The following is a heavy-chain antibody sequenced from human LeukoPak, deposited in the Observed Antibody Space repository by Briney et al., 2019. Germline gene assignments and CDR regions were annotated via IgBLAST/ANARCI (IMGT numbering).Heavy chain of an antibody. D-gene: IGHD3-22*01. Sequence: GGSLRLSCAASGFTFDDYAMHWVRQAPGKGLEWVSAISGSGGSTYYADSVKGRFTISRDNSKNTLYLQMNSLRAEDTAVYYCAPDWYYYDSSGFEAFDYWGQGTLVTVSS. CDR3: APDWYYYDSSGFEAFDY. CDR2: ISGSGGST. V-gene: IGHV3-23*01. CDR1: GFTFDDYA. J-gene: IGHJ4*02.